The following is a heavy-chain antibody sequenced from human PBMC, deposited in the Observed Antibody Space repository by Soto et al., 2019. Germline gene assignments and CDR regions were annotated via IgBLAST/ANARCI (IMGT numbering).Heavy chain of an antibody. CDR2: INTDGSTT. CDR1: GLTFSIYW. V-gene: IGHV3-74*01. D-gene: IGHD1-26*01. J-gene: IGHJ4*02. CDR3: ARPYAGSYDSDH. Sequence: GGSLRLSCAASGLTFSIYWMHWVRQAPGKGLVWVSRINTDGSTTNYADSVKGRFTISRDNAKNTLYLQMNSLRAEDTAVYYCARPYAGSYDSDHWGQGTLVTVSA.